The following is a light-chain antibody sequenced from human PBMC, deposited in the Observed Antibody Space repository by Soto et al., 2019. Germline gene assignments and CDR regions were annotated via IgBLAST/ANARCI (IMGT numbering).Light chain of an antibody. CDR1: QTLSSSY. CDR2: GAS. J-gene: IGKJ1*01. Sequence: EIVLTQSPGTLSLSPGERATLSCRASQTLSSSYLAWYQEKPGQAPRLLIYGASSRATGIPDRFSGSGSGTDFTLTISRVEPEDFAVYYCQQYDLSRRTFGQGTRVEIK. CDR3: QQYDLSRRT. V-gene: IGKV3-20*01.